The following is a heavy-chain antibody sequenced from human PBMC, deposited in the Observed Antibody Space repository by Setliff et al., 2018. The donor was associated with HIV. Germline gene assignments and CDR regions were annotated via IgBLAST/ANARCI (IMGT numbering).Heavy chain of an antibody. D-gene: IGHD6-6*01. CDR3: ARYSSSSLYYYYYMDV. J-gene: IGHJ6*03. CDR1: NDSNTSFY. V-gene: IGHV4-4*08. Sequence: ETLSLTCTVSNDSNTSFYWTWIRQPPGKGLEWIGYIYTSGSSNYNPSLKSRVTISVDTSKNQFSLKLSSVTAADTAVYYCARYSSSSLYYYYYMDVWGKGTTVTVSS. CDR2: IYTSGSS.